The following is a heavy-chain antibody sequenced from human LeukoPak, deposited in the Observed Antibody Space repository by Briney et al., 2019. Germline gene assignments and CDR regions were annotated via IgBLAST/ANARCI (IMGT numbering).Heavy chain of an antibody. CDR1: GGTFSSYA. J-gene: IGHJ4*02. CDR2: IIPIFGTA. CDR3: ARTLAAAGNPSSFHFDY. V-gene: IGHV1-69*13. Sequence: SVKVSCKASGGTFSSYAISWVRQAPGQGLEWMGGIIPIFGTANYAQKFQGRVTITADESTSTAYMELSSLRSEDTAVYYCARTLAAAGNPSSFHFDYWGQGTLVTVPS. D-gene: IGHD6-13*01.